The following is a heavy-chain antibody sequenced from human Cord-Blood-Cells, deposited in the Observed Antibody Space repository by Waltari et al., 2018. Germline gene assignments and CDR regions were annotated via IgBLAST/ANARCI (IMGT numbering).Heavy chain of an antibody. Sequence: QVQLVESGGGVVQPGRSLRLSCAASGFHFSSYGMHWVRQAPGKGLEWVAVIWYDGSNKYYADSVKGRFTISRDNSKNTLYLQMNSLRAEDTAVYYCARGRGITGTTDYWGQGTLVTVSS. J-gene: IGHJ4*02. CDR1: GFHFSSYG. CDR3: ARGRGITGTTDY. D-gene: IGHD1-7*01. V-gene: IGHV3-33*01. CDR2: IWYDGSNK.